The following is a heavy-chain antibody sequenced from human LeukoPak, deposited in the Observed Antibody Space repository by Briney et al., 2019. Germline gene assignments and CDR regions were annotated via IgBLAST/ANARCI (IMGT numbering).Heavy chain of an antibody. CDR1: GFAFGSEA. V-gene: IGHV3-30*02. CDR2: IRYDGSNK. CDR3: AKTLRELSGGAFDI. Sequence: PGGSLRLSCTVSGFAFGSEAMSWVRQAPGKGLEWVAFIRYDGSNKYYADSVKGRFTISRDNSKNTLYLQMNSLRAEDTAVYYCAKTLRELSGGAFDIWGQGTMVTVSS. D-gene: IGHD1-26*01. J-gene: IGHJ3*02.